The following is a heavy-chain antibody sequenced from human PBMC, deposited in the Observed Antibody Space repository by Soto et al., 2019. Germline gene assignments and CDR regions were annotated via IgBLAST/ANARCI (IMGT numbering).Heavy chain of an antibody. CDR1: IFPFSTYG. CDR3: GKPAMIGGGGCFAP. D-gene: IGHD3-16*01. J-gene: IGHJ5*02. CDR2: ISGSGGNT. Sequence: GGSLRLSCAASIFPFSTYGMSWVRQAPGKGLEWVSDISGSGGNTYYADSVKGRFTISRDNSKNTLYLQMNSLRAEDTAVYYRGKPAMIGGGGCFAPWGQGTRVTLS. V-gene: IGHV3-23*01.